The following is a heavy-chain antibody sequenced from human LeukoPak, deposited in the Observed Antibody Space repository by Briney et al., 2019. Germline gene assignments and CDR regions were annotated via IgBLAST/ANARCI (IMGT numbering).Heavy chain of an antibody. Sequence: SETLSLTCSASGGSISSYYWSWIRQPPGKGLEWIGYIYYSGSTNYNPSLKSRVTISVDTSKNQFSLKLSSVTAADTAVYYCARVRDYYDSSGYYFRAFDIWGQGTMVTVSS. CDR1: GGSISSYY. CDR3: ARVRDYYDSSGYYFRAFDI. CDR2: IYYSGST. V-gene: IGHV4-59*01. J-gene: IGHJ3*02. D-gene: IGHD3-22*01.